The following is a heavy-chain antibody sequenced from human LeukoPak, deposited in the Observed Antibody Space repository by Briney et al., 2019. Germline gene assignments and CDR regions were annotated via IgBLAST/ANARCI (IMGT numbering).Heavy chain of an antibody. CDR1: GYTFTSYG. CDR3: AREYSGYDYVYYYGMDV. CDR2: ISAYNGNT. J-gene: IGHJ6*02. V-gene: IGHV1-18*01. Sequence: SVKVSCKASGYTFTSYGISWVRQAPGQGLEWMGWISAYNGNTNYAQKLQGRVTMTTDTSTSTAYMELRSLRSDDTAVYYCAREYSGYDYVYYYGMDVWGQGTTVTVSS. D-gene: IGHD5-12*01.